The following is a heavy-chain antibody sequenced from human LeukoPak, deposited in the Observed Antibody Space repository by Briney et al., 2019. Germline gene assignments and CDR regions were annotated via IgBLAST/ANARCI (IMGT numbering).Heavy chain of an antibody. CDR1: GGSFSGYY. D-gene: IGHD2-2*01. Sequence: SETLSLTCAVYGGSFSGYYWSWIRQPPGKGLEWIGEINHSGSTNYNPSLKSRVAISVDTSKNQFSLKLSSVTAADTAVYYCARDTSHSAADYWGQGTLVTVSS. CDR2: INHSGST. CDR3: ARDTSHSAADY. J-gene: IGHJ4*02. V-gene: IGHV4-34*01.